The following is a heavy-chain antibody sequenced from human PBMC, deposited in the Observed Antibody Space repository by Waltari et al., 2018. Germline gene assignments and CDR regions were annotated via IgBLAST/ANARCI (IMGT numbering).Heavy chain of an antibody. CDR2: IYTSGIT. V-gene: IGHV4-61*02. CDR1: GGSISSGSYY. D-gene: IGHD3-22*01. J-gene: IGHJ3*02. CDR3: ARALYYYDSSGYFHAFDI. Sequence: QVQLQESGPGLVKPSQTLSLTCTVSGGSISSGSYYWSWIRQPAGKGLEWIGRIYTSGITNYTPSRKSRVTISVDTSKNQFSLKLSSVTAADTAVYYCARALYYYDSSGYFHAFDIWGQGTMVTVSS.